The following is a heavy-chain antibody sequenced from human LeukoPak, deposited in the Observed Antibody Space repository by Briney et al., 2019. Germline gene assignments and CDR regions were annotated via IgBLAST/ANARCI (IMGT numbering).Heavy chain of an antibody. CDR1: GSTFSSYG. V-gene: IGHV3-23*01. CDR3: AKDPSTVTTLFDY. Sequence: PGGSLRLSCAASGSTFSSYGMSWVRQAPGKGLEWVSAISGSGGSTYYADSVKGRFTISRDNSKNTLYLQMNSLRAEDTAVYYCAKDPSTVTTLFDYWGQGTLVTVSS. J-gene: IGHJ4*02. D-gene: IGHD4-17*01. CDR2: ISGSGGST.